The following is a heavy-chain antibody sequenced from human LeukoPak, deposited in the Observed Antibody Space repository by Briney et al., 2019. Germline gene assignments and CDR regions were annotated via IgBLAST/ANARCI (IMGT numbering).Heavy chain of an antibody. Sequence: SETLSLTCAVYGGSFSGYYWNWIRQPPGKGLEWIGEINHSGSTNYNPSLKSRVTVSVDTSKNQFSLKLSSVTAADTAVYYCAVLIGYCSGGSCYTFDYWGQGTLVTVSS. D-gene: IGHD2-15*01. J-gene: IGHJ4*02. CDR2: INHSGST. CDR3: AVLIGYCSGGSCYTFDY. V-gene: IGHV4-34*01. CDR1: GGSFSGYY.